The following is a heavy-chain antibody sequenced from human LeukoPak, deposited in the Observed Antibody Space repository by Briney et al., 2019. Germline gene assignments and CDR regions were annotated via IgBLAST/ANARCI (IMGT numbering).Heavy chain of an antibody. Sequence: RTSETLSLTCTVSGGSISSYFWSWIRQPAGKGLEWIGRIYTSGSTNYNPSLKSRVTMSVDTSKNQFSLKLSSVTAADTAVYYCARQPAPYSSGWNDGFDIWGQGTMVTVSA. CDR1: GGSISSYF. J-gene: IGHJ3*02. CDR3: ARQPAPYSSGWNDGFDI. CDR2: IYTSGST. D-gene: IGHD6-19*01. V-gene: IGHV4-4*07.